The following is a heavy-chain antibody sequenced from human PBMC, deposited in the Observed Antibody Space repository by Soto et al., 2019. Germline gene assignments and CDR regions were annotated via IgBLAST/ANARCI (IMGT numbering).Heavy chain of an antibody. CDR1: GGSISSYY. Sequence: PSETLSLTCTVSGGSISSYYWSWIRQPPGKGLEWIGYIYYSGSTNYNPSLKSRVTISVDTSKNQFSLKLSSATAADTAVYYCARGWGDYYYYGMDVWGQGTTVTVSS. CDR3: ARGWGDYYYYGMDV. CDR2: IYYSGST. V-gene: IGHV4-59*01. J-gene: IGHJ6*02. D-gene: IGHD7-27*01.